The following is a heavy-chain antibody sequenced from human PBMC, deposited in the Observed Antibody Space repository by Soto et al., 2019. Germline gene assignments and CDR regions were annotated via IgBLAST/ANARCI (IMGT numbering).Heavy chain of an antibody. V-gene: IGHV3-23*01. CDR2: IRGRGNSA. D-gene: IGHD6-19*01. J-gene: IGHJ4*02. CDR1: GFTFSTYD. Sequence: PGGSLRLSCAASGFTFSTYDMIWVRQAPGKGLEWVSDIRGRGNSAFYADSVKGRFTISRDNSNNTLYLQMNNLRADDTAVYYCAREEPVAGTHYFDFSGQGTMVTV. CDR3: AREEPVAGTHYFDF.